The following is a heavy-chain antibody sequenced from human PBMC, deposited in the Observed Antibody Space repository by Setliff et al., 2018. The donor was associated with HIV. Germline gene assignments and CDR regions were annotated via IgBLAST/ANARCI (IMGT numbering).Heavy chain of an antibody. V-gene: IGHV4-59*08. CDR2: IYYSGST. D-gene: IGHD6-13*01. Sequence: SETLSLTCTVSGGSISSYYWSCIRPPPGKGLEWIGYIYYSGSTNYNPSLKSRVTILADTSKRQFSPKVDSVTAADTAIYYCARQSTVAAAGFDFWGQGTLVTVSS. J-gene: IGHJ4*02. CDR3: ARQSTVAAAGFDF. CDR1: GGSISSYY.